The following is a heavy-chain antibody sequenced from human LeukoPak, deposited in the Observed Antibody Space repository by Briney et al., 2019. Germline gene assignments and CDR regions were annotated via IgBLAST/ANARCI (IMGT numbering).Heavy chain of an antibody. J-gene: IGHJ4*02. CDR2: IRYDGGNK. D-gene: IGHD1-26*01. V-gene: IGHV3-30*02. Sequence: GGSLRLSCAASGFTFSSYGMHWVRQAPGKGLEWVAFIRYDGGNKYYADSVKGRFTISRDNSKNTLYLQMNSLRAEDTAVYYCARVRGSYYDYWGQGTLVTVSS. CDR1: GFTFSSYG. CDR3: ARVRGSYYDY.